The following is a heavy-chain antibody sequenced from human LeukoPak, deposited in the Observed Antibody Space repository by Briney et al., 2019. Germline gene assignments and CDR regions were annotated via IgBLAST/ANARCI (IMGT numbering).Heavy chain of an antibody. CDR1: GGTYSSYA. V-gene: IGHV1-69*05. Sequence: SVKVSCKASGGTYSSYAISWVRQAPGQGLEWMGGIIPIFGTANYAQKFQGRVTITTDESTSTAYMELSSLRSEDTAVYYCARAARPTYYYYYMDVWGKGTTVTVSS. J-gene: IGHJ6*03. CDR2: IIPIFGTA. CDR3: ARAARPTYYYYYMDV. D-gene: IGHD6-6*01.